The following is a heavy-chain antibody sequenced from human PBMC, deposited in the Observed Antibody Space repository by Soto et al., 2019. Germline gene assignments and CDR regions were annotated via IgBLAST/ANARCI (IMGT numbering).Heavy chain of an antibody. Sequence: PGGSLRLSCAASGFTFSSYAMHWVRQAPGKGLEWVSGISWNSGSIGYADSVKGRFAISRDDSKNVVYLEMNSLKTEDTAIYYCTTDSYITSIIVRFDYWGHGTLVTVSS. J-gene: IGHJ4*01. V-gene: IGHV3-9*01. CDR3: TTDSYITSIIVRFDY. D-gene: IGHD3-22*01. CDR2: ISWNSGSI. CDR1: GFTFSSYA.